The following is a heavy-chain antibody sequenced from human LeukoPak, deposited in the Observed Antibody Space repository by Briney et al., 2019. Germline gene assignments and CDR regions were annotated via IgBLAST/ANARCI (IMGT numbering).Heavy chain of an antibody. V-gene: IGHV4-39*01. J-gene: IGHJ4*02. CDR2: IYYSGST. Sequence: SETLSLTCTVSGGSISSSSYYWGWIRQPPGKGLEWIGSIYYSGSTYYNPSLKSRVTISVDTSKNQFSLKLSSVTAADTAAYYCARLMAAADDYWGQGTLVTVSS. CDR1: GGSISSSSYY. CDR3: ARLMAAADDY. D-gene: IGHD6-13*01.